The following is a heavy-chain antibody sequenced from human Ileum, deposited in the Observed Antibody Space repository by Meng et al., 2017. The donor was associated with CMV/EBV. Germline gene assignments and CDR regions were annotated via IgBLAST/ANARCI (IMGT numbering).Heavy chain of an antibody. CDR1: VFIFRSNY. CDR2: IYSGGIT. J-gene: IGHJ4*02. CDR3: AREGAGY. Sequence: EVQLVESGRGLVQSGGSPRLSCAACVFIFRSNYTSWVRQPPGNGLEWVSVIYSGGITYYADSVKGRFTISRDNSKNTLFLQMNSLRAEDTAVYYCAREGAGYWGQGTLVTVSS. V-gene: IGHV3-66*01. D-gene: IGHD3-16*01.